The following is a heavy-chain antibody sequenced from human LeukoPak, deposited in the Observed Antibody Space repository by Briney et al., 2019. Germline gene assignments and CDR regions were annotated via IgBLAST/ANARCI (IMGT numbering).Heavy chain of an antibody. V-gene: IGHV3-23*01. J-gene: IGHJ4*02. CDR3: AYYFPQKTAYDILTGYYHFDY. D-gene: IGHD3-9*01. CDR1: GFIFNNSG. Sequence: PGGSLRLSCAASGFIFNNSGMSWVRQAPGKGLEWVSAISGSGGSTYYADSVKGRFTISRDNSKSTLYLQMNSLRAEDTAVYYCAYYFPQKTAYDILTGYYHFDYWGQGTLVTVSS. CDR2: ISGSGGST.